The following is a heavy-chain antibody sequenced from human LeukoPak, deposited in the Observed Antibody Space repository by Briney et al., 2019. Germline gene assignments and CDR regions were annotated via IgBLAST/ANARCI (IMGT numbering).Heavy chain of an antibody. V-gene: IGHV4-39*01. CDR1: GGSISSSSYY. CDR2: IHYSGAT. D-gene: IGHD5-18*01. Sequence: SETLSLTCTVSGGSISSSSYYWGWIRQPPGQGLEWIASIHYSGATYYNSPLQSRLTISMDMSKNHFSLRVTSVTASDTALYYCARQRDTARIGAFDIWGQGTMAIVSS. J-gene: IGHJ3*02. CDR3: ARQRDTARIGAFDI.